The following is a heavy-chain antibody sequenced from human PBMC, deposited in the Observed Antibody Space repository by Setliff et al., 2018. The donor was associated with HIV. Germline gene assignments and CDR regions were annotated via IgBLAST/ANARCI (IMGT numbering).Heavy chain of an antibody. CDR3: WFAGSASRDY. D-gene: IGHD6-19*01. V-gene: IGHV1-18*01. CDR2: INPYNDYI. Sequence: ASVKVSCKASGFKLINDSISWVRQAPGQGLEWMGWINPYNDYINYARRFLGGVTITADESSSTAYMELTSLRPEDSAVFYCWFAGSASRDYWGQGTLVTVSS. J-gene: IGHJ4*02. CDR1: GFKLINDS.